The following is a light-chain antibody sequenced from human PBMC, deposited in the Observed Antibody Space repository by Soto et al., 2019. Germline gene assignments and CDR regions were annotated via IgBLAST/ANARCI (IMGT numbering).Light chain of an antibody. Sequence: EIVMTQSPATLSVSPGERATLSCRASQSVSSNLAWYQQKPGQAPRLLIYAASTRATGIPARFSGSGSGTECTLTISSLQSEDFAVYYCQQYNNWPGTFGQGTKVEIQ. CDR3: QQYNNWPGT. J-gene: IGKJ1*01. CDR2: AAS. CDR1: QSVSSN. V-gene: IGKV3-15*01.